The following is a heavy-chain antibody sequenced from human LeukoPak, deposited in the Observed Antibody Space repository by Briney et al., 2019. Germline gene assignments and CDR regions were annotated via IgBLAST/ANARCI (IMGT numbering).Heavy chain of an antibody. V-gene: IGHV3-21*01. D-gene: IGHD3-10*01. CDR1: GFTFTNYN. J-gene: IGHJ4*02. CDR3: VKGDYYGSGGGFDY. Sequence: GGSLRLSCAASGFTFTNYNMNWVRQAPGKGLEWVSYISSRSTNIYYTDSVKGRFTISRDNAKNSLYLQMNSLRAEDTAVYYCVKGDYYGSGGGFDYWGQGTLVTVSS. CDR2: ISSRSTNI.